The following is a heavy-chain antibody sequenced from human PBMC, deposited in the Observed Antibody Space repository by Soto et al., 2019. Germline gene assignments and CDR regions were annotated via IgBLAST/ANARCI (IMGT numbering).Heavy chain of an antibody. J-gene: IGHJ6*02. CDR1: GGTFSSYA. CDR3: ATRLKTTVTTRGMDV. V-gene: IGHV1-69*13. CDR2: IIPIFGTA. Sequence: VASVKVSCKASGGTFSSYAISWVRQAPGQGLEWMGGIIPIFGTANYAQKFQGRVTITADESTSTAYMELSSLRSEDTAVYYCATRLKTTVTTRGMDVWGQGTTVTVSS. D-gene: IGHD4-4*01.